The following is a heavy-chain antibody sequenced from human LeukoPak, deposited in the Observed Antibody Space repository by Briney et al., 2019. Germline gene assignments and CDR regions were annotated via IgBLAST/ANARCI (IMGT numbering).Heavy chain of an antibody. J-gene: IGHJ5*02. D-gene: IGHD1-1*01. CDR2: ISAYNGST. Sequence: ASVKVSCKASGYTFTSYGISWVRQAPGQGLEWMGWISAYNGSTNYAQKLQGRVTMTTDTSTSTAYMELRSLRSDDTAVYYCARGGRVQLERRPWFDPWGQGTLVTVSS. CDR3: ARGGRVQLERRPWFDP. CDR1: GYTFTSYG. V-gene: IGHV1-18*01.